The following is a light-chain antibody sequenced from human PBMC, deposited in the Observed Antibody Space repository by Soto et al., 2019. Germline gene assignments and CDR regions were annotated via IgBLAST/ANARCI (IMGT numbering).Light chain of an antibody. V-gene: IGLV4-69*01. CDR3: QTWGTGFWV. Sequence: QSVLTQSPSASASLGASVKLTCTLSSGHSSHAIAWHQQQPEKGPRYLMKLNSDGSHSKGDGIPDRFSGSSSGAERYLTISSLQSEDEADYYCQTWGTGFWVFGGGTKLTVL. CDR1: SGHSSHA. J-gene: IGLJ3*02. CDR2: LNSDGSH.